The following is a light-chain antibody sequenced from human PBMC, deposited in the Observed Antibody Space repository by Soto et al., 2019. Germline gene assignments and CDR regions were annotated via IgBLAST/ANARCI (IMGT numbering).Light chain of an antibody. CDR1: QPINNN. CDR2: GAS. CDR3: QQYNNWPQT. V-gene: IGKV3-15*01. Sequence: VMTQAAATLSVSPGERATLSCMASQPINNNVACNQMKDGQAPRLVIYGASTRATDIPARFSGSGSGTEFTLTISSLQSEDFAEYHCQQYNNWPQTFGQGTKVDIK. J-gene: IGKJ1*01.